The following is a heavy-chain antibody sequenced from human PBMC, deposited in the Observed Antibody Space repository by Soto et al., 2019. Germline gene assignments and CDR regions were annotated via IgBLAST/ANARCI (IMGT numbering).Heavy chain of an antibody. D-gene: IGHD2-2*01. CDR1: GGSFSGYY. CDR3: ARARGDIVVVTAAILDY. V-gene: IGHV4-34*01. CDR2: INHSGST. Sequence: SETLSLTCAVYGGSFSGYYWSWIRQPPGKGLEWIGEINHSGSTNYNPSLKSRVTISVDTSKNQFSLKLSSVTAADTAVYYCARARGDIVVVTAAILDYWGQGTLVNVAS. J-gene: IGHJ4*02.